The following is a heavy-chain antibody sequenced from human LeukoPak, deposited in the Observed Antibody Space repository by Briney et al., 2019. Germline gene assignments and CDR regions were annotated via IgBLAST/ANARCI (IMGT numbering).Heavy chain of an antibody. CDR2: ISSSSTTI. CDR1: GFTFSSYS. J-gene: IGHJ3*02. D-gene: IGHD1-26*01. Sequence: GGSLRLSCEASGFTFSSYSMNWVRQAPGKGLEWVSYISSSSTTIYYADSVKGRFTISRDNAKNSLYLQMNSLRVEDTAVYYCARDGLLRGRAKGAFDIWGQGTMVTVSS. V-gene: IGHV3-48*04. CDR3: ARDGLLRGRAKGAFDI.